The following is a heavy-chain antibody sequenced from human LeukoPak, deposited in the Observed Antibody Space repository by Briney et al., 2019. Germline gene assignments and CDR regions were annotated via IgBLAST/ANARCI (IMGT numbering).Heavy chain of an antibody. CDR2: IKQDGSET. CDR1: GFTFSTYW. J-gene: IGHJ4*02. CDR3: AGDIGGGYKIAH. Sequence: GGSLRLSCAASGFTFSTYWMSWVRQAPGKGLEWVANIKQDGSETYYVDSVKGRFTISRDNAKNSLYVQMNSLRAEDTAVYYCAGDIGGGYKIAHWGQGTLVTVSS. V-gene: IGHV3-7*01. D-gene: IGHD1-26*01.